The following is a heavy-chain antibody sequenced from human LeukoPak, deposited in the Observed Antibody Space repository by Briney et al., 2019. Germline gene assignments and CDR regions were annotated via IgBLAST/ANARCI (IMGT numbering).Heavy chain of an antibody. D-gene: IGHD6-13*01. Sequence: SETLSLTCTVSGGSLSSYYRSWIWQPPGKGLEWIGYIYHSGSTNYNPSLKSRVTISMDTSKNQYSLKLSSVTAADMAVYYCARTQDSSSWYYFYWGQGTLVTVSS. CDR3: ARTQDSSSWYYFY. CDR1: GGSLSSYY. J-gene: IGHJ1*01. V-gene: IGHV4-59*08. CDR2: IYHSGST.